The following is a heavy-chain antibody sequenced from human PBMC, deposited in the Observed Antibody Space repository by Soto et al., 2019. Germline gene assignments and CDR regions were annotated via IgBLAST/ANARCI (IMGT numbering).Heavy chain of an antibody. D-gene: IGHD2-2*01. CDR1: GGSFSGYY. V-gene: IGHV4-34*01. CDR3: ARRPAADKENNWFDP. J-gene: IGHJ5*02. CDR2: INHSGST. Sequence: PSETLSLTCAVYGGSFSGYYWSWIRQPPGKGLEWIGEINHSGSTNYNPSLKSRVTISVDTSKNQFSLKLSSVTAADTAVYYCARRPAADKENNWFDPCGQGTLVTVSS.